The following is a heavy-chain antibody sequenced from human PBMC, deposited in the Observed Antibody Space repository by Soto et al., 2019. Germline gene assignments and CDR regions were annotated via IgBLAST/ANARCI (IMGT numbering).Heavy chain of an antibody. J-gene: IGHJ4*02. CDR3: AGETYGGFDY. D-gene: IGHD4-17*01. CDR1: GLSVRNNY. V-gene: IGHV3-53*01. Sequence: PGGSLRLSCTASGLSVRNNYMGWVRQAPGMGLEWVSVIYSGGSTYYADSVKGRFTISRDNSKNTLYLQMNSLRAEDTAVYYCAGETYGGFDYWGQGTLVTVSS. CDR2: IYSGGST.